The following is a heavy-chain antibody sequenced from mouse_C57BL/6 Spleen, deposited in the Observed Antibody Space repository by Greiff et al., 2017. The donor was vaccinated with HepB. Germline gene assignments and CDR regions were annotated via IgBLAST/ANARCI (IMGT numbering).Heavy chain of an antibody. CDR2: IDPETGGT. CDR1: GYTFTDYE. Sequence: VQLQQSGAELVRPGASVTLSCKASGYTFTDYEMHWVKQTPVHGLEWIGAIDPETGGTAYNQKFKGKAILTADKSSSTAYMKLRSLTSEDSAVYYWTRRNLYGYGFAFWGKGTLVTVSA. V-gene: IGHV1-15*01. CDR3: TRRNLYGYGFAF. D-gene: IGHD2-2*01. J-gene: IGHJ3*01.